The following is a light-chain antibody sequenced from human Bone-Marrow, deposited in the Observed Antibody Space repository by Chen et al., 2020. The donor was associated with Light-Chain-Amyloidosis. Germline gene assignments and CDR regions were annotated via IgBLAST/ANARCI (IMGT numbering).Light chain of an antibody. J-gene: IGKJ4*01. CDR2: GSS. CDR3: QQYGTSPLT. CDR1: QTISINY. Sequence: EIVLTQSPGTLSLSPGEGANLSCRASQTISINYLPWYPQKFGQAPRLLIYGSSSRATGMPDRFTGSGSGTDLTLTINRLEPEEFAMYYCQQYGTSPLTFGGGTKVEIK. V-gene: IGKV3-20*01.